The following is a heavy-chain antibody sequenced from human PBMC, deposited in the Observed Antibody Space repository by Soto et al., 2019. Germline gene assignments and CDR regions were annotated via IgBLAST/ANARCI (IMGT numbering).Heavy chain of an antibody. J-gene: IGHJ6*02. CDR1: GFTFSSYS. D-gene: IGHD5-18*01. CDR2: ISSSSTI. V-gene: IGHV3-48*02. CDR3: ARDRIQLWLGYGMDV. Sequence: GGSLRLSCAASGFTFSSYSMNWVRQAPGKGLEWVSYISSSSTIYYADSVKGRFTISRDNAKNSLYLQMNSLRDEDTAVYYCARDRIQLWLGYGMDVWGQGTTVTVSS.